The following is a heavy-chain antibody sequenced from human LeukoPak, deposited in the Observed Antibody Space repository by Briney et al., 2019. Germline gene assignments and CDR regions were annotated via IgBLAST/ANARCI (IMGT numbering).Heavy chain of an antibody. CDR3: ARDGGEMATIPNFFDY. Sequence: GGSLRLSCAASGFTFSSYAMHWVRQAPGKGLEWVAVISYDGSNKYYADSVKGRFTISRDNSKNTLYLQMNSLRAEDTAVYYCARDGGEMATIPNFFDYGGRETLVTVSS. D-gene: IGHD5-24*01. J-gene: IGHJ4*02. V-gene: IGHV3-30-3*01. CDR2: ISYDGSNK. CDR1: GFTFSSYA.